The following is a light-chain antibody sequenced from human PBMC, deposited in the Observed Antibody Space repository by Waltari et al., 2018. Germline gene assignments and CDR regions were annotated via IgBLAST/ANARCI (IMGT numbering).Light chain of an antibody. Sequence: DVVMTQSPRSLSVNLGQPASIHCRSSQSPVHSDGDTYLHWFQQRPGQSPSLLINKVSERDPGVPDRFSGSGSGTDFTLEISTVEAEDVGVYYCMQSTHWPPWTFGQGTKVEIK. CDR3: MQSTHWPPWT. V-gene: IGKV2-30*02. J-gene: IGKJ1*01. CDR1: QSPVHSDGDTY. CDR2: KVS.